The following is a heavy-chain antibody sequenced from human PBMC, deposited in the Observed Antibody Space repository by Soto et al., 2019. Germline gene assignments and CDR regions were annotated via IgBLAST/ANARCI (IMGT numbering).Heavy chain of an antibody. CDR1: NY. CDR3: ARVRNGFLEELASHYCDS. CDR2: IYSGGNT. Sequence: NYMVAVRQAPGKGLEWVSVIYSGGNTYYSDSVKGRFTISRDNSKNTMYLQMNSLRVEDTAVYYCARVRNGFLEELASHYCDSWGQGTLVTVSP. V-gene: IGHV3-53*01. J-gene: IGHJ4*02. D-gene: IGHD3-16*02.